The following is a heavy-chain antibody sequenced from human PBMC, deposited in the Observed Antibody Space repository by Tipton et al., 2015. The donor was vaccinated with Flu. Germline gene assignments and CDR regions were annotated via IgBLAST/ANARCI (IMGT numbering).Heavy chain of an antibody. J-gene: IGHJ4*02. CDR3: ATGPEYEENFFDY. D-gene: IGHD2/OR15-2a*01. CDR1: GSSISGFY. V-gene: IGHV4-59*08. CDR2: VQYTGYT. Sequence: TLSLTCTVSGSSISGFYWGWVRQFPGNALEWIGYVQYTGYTNYNPSLRSRVTISLETSKNQFSLRLNSVTAADTAVYFCATGPEYEENFFDYWGQGSLVTVSS.